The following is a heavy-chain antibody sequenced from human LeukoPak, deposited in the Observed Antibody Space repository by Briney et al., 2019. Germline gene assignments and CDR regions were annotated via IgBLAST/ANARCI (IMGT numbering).Heavy chain of an antibody. D-gene: IGHD1-26*01. V-gene: IGHV3-74*01. CDR2: INSDRSST. CDR3: ARGRVGALDAFDI. CDR1: GYTFSNYW. J-gene: IGHJ3*02. Sequence: GGSLRLSCAASGYTFSNYWLHWVRQAPGKGLVWMSRINSDRSSTSYADTVQGRFTITRDTANNTLYLQLSRLRADDTAVYYWARGRVGALDAFDIWGQGTMVTVSS.